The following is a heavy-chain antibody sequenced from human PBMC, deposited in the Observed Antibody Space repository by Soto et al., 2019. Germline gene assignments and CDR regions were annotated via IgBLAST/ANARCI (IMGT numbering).Heavy chain of an antibody. CDR3: AREGLPGGVYYYGSGSYYSAFDP. CDR2: IYTSVST. CDR1: GASISSYY. D-gene: IGHD3-10*01. V-gene: IGHV4-4*07. Sequence: SETLSLTCTVSGASISSYYWNWIRQPAGKGLEWIGRIYTSVSTNYNPSLKSRLTMSVDTSKNQFSLKLTSVTAADTAVYYCAREGLPGGVYYYGSGSYYSAFDPWGQGTLVTVSS. J-gene: IGHJ5*02.